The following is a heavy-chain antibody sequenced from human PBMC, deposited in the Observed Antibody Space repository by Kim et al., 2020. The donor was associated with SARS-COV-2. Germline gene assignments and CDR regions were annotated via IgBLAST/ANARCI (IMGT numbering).Heavy chain of an antibody. D-gene: IGHD3-16*01. Sequence: GGSLRLSCSPSGFSVDNNFLTWVRQVPGKGLEWVSIIQSGGGTYYADSVRGRFTISRDKSENKLYLQMNTLTAGDTAMYYCARVDVWGSSSDYWGQGTLVTVPA. CDR1: GFSVDNNF. V-gene: IGHV3-53*01. CDR2: IQSGGGT. CDR3: ARVDVWGSSSDY. J-gene: IGHJ4*02.